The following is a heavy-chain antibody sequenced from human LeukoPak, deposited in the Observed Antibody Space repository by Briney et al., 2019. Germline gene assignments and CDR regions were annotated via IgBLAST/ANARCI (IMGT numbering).Heavy chain of an antibody. CDR3: VKHGYSSGWPQVPCDT. V-gene: IGHV3-23*01. CDR1: GFTVSSHY. CDR2: ITGSGTGSGDRT. D-gene: IGHD6-19*01. Sequence: HPGESLRLSCAASGFTVSSHYMSWVRQAPGKGLECVSSITGSGTGSGDRTYYTDSVKGRFTVSRDNSKNTLYLQMNSLRVEDTALYYCVKHGYSSGWPQVPCDTWGQGTLVTVSS. J-gene: IGHJ5*02.